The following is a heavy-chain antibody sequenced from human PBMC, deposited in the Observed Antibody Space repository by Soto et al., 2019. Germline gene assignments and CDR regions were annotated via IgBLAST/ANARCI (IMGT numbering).Heavy chain of an antibody. CDR2: INPIFGTT. V-gene: IGHV1-69*06. CDR3: ARSYSFGGVISPTFDY. D-gene: IGHD3-16*02. J-gene: IGHJ4*02. Sequence: QEQLVQSEAEVKKPGSSVKVSCKASGGTFSTHAITWVRQAPGQGLEWMGGINPIFGTTNYAQKFQGRLTITADKSTTTAYMELSSLRSDDTAVYYCARSYSFGGVISPTFDYWGQGTLVTVSS. CDR1: GGTFSTHA.